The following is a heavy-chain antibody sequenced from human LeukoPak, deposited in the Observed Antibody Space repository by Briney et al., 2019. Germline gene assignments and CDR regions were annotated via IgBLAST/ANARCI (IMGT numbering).Heavy chain of an antibody. J-gene: IGHJ4*02. V-gene: IGHV5-51*01. CDR2: IYPGDSDT. CDR1: GYSFTSYW. Sequence: GESLKISCKGSGYSFTSYWIGWVRQMPGRGLEWMGIIYPGDSDTRYSPSFQGQVTISADTSITTAHLQWSSLKASDTAVYYCARKGPTGLFDSWGQGTLVTVSP. CDR3: ARKGPTGLFDS.